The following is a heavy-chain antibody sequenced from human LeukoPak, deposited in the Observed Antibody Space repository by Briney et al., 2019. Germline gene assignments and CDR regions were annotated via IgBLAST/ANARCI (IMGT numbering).Heavy chain of an antibody. J-gene: IGHJ4*02. D-gene: IGHD5-12*01. Sequence: GGSLRLSCAASGFTFSTYAIHWARQAPGKGLEWVSIISYDGSNKYYADSVKGRFTISRDNSKNTLYLEMNSLRVEDTAVYYCATYSGDLDYWGQGTLVTVSS. V-gene: IGHV3-30*04. CDR1: GFTFSTYA. CDR2: ISYDGSNK. CDR3: ATYSGDLDY.